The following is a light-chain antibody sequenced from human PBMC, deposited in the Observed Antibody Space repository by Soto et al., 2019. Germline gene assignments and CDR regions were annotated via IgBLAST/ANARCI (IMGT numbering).Light chain of an antibody. J-gene: IGKJ2*01. CDR2: GAS. V-gene: IGKV3-20*01. CDR1: QILGSNY. Sequence: EIVLTQSPGTLSLSPGERATLSCRASQILGSNYLAWYQQKPGQAPRLLIYGASSRATGIPDRFSGSGSGTDFTLTISRLEPEDFAVYYCQQYSSSPPKDTFGQGTKLEIK. CDR3: QQYSSSPPKDT.